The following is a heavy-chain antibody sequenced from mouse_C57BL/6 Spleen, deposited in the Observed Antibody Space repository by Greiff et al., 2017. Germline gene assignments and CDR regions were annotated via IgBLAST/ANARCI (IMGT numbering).Heavy chain of an antibody. Sequence: EESGPGLVKPSQSLSLTCSVTGYSITSGYYWNWIRQFPGNKLEWMGYISYDGSNDYNPSLKNRISITRDTSKNQFFLKLNSVTTEDTATYYCARVTSSSSYYYAMDYWGQGTSVTVSS. D-gene: IGHD1-1*01. J-gene: IGHJ4*01. CDR2: ISYDGSN. CDR1: GYSITSGYY. CDR3: ARVTSSSSYYYAMDY. V-gene: IGHV3-6*01.